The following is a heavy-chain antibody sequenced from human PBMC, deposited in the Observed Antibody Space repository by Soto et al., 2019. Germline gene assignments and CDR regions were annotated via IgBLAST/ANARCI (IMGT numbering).Heavy chain of an antibody. Sequence: QVQLVESGGGVVQPGRSLRLSCAASGFTFSSYGMHWVRQAPGKGLGWVEVIWYDGSNKYYADSVKGRFTISRDNSKNTLYLQMNSLRAEDTAVYYCARGDNYYDSSGYPNFDYWGQGTLVTVSS. CDR1: GFTFSSYG. CDR3: ARGDNYYDSSGYPNFDY. CDR2: IWYDGSNK. V-gene: IGHV3-33*01. D-gene: IGHD3-22*01. J-gene: IGHJ4*02.